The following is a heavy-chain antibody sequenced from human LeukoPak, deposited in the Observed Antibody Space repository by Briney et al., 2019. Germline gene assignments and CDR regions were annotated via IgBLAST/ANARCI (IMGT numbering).Heavy chain of an antibody. V-gene: IGHV3-7*01. Sequence: GGSLRLSCAASEFSFSTNWMHWVRQTPGKGLEWVAELNEDGSVKYYVDSVKGRFTISRDNAKSLLFLQMYHLRTEDTGVYFCANVPRSTVSYWGRGTLVTVSS. CDR2: LNEDGSVK. D-gene: IGHD2-2*01. CDR1: EFSFSTNW. CDR3: ANVPRSTVSY. J-gene: IGHJ4*02.